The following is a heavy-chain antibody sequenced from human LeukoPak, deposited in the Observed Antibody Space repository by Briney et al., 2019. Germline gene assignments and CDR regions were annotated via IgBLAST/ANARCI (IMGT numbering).Heavy chain of an antibody. CDR2: IIPIFDTA. CDR1: PGTFSSYA. J-gene: IGHJ4*02. Sequence: SVKVSCKASPGTFSSYAISWVRQAPGQGLEWMGGIIPIFDTANYAQKFQDRVKITADESTSTTYMALSSPRSEDKAVYYCATGLGYCSSTSCPRVAYWGQGTLVTVSS. V-gene: IGHV1-69*01. D-gene: IGHD2-2*01. CDR3: ATGLGYCSSTSCPRVAY.